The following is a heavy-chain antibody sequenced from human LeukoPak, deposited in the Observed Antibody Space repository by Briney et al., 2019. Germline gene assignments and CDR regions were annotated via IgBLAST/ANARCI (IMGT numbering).Heavy chain of an antibody. V-gene: IGHV4-61*08. D-gene: IGHD6-6*01. CDR2: IYYSGST. CDR3: ARDPRIAARLGGYYYYGMDV. J-gene: IGHJ6*02. Sequence: SETLSLTCTVSGGSISSGGYYWSWIRQPPGKGLEWIGYIYYSGSTNYNPSLKSRVTISVDTSKNQFSLKLSSVTAADTAVYYCARDPRIAARLGGYYYYGMDVWGQGTTVTVSS. CDR1: GGSISSGGYY.